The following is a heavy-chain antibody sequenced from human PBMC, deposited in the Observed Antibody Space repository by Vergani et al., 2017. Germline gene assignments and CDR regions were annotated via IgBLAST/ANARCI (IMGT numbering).Heavy chain of an antibody. V-gene: IGHV3-30-3*01. CDR3: ARGGPQASMRSSSGRGHDY. Sequence: QVQLVESGGGVVQPGRSLRLSCAASGFTFSSYAMHWVRQAPGKGLEWVAVISYDGSNKYYGDSVKGRFTISRDNSKNTLYLQMNSLRAEDTAVYYCARGGPQASMRSSSGRGHDYWGQGTLVTVSS. CDR2: ISYDGSNK. J-gene: IGHJ4*02. CDR1: GFTFSSYA. D-gene: IGHD6-6*01.